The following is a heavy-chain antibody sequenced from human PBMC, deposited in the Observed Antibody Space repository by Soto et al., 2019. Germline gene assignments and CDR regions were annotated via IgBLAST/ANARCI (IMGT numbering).Heavy chain of an antibody. CDR3: ARERAANTHLVLDY. CDR1: GFTFSDYI. Sequence: GGSLRLSCAASGFTFSDYIMNWVRQAPGKGPEWVSSFSGFNTDIYYADSVKGRFTISRDNAKDSLYLQMNSLSAGDTAVYYCARERAANTHLVLDYWGQGTQVTVSS. V-gene: IGHV3-21*01. J-gene: IGHJ4*02. D-gene: IGHD2-15*01. CDR2: FSGFNTDI.